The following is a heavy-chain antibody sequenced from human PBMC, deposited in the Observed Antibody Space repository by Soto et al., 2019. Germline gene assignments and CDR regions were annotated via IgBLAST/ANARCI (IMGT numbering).Heavy chain of an antibody. CDR2: IYYSGST. CDR1: GGSISSYY. D-gene: IGHD6-13*01. Sequence: PSETLSLTCTVSGGSISSYYWSWIRQPPGKGLEWIGYIYYSGSTNYNPSLKSRVTISVDTSKNQFSLKLSSVTAADTAVYYCARLSRPRKQQPQNPEGDPASHGFDPWGQGTLVTVSS. V-gene: IGHV4-59*08. CDR3: ARLSRPRKQQPQNPEGDPASHGFDP. J-gene: IGHJ5*02.